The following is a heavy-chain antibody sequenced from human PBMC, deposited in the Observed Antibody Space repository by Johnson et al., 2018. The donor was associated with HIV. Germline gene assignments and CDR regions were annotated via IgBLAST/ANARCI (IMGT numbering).Heavy chain of an antibody. CDR3: ATVWRNGGRQSFDT. CDR1: GSTFHDSY. J-gene: IGHJ3*02. Sequence: QMLLVESGGGLAKPGGSLRLSCAAFGSTFHDSYMSRIRQAPGKGLEWISYISGSGGTMYSADSVKGRFTISRNNANNSLHLQMNNLRAEDTAGYYCATVWRNGGRQSFDTGGQVTVVTISS. D-gene: IGHD4-23*01. V-gene: IGHV3-11*04. CDR2: ISGSGGTM.